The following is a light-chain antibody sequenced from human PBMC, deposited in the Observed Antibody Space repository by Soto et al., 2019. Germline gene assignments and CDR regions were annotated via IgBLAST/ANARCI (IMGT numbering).Light chain of an antibody. V-gene: IGKV4-1*01. CDR3: QQYYSTPFT. J-gene: IGKJ3*01. CDR1: QSVLYSTNNKNY. Sequence: DIVMTQSPDSLAVSLGERATANCKTSQSVLYSTNNKNYLAWYQQKPGQPPKLLIYWASTRESGVPDRFSGSGSGTDFTLTISSLQAEDVAAYYCQQYYSTPFTFGPGTKVDI. CDR2: WAS.